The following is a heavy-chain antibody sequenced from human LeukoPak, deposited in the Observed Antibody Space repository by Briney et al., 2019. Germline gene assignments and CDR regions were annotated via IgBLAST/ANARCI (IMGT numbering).Heavy chain of an antibody. CDR2: IYSSGRT. J-gene: IGHJ5*02. Sequence: SDTLSLTCTVSGGSINSFYWSWIRQPAGKGLEWIGRIYSSGRTNYNPSFTGRVTLSVDASKSQFSLKLTSVTAADTAVYFCARGGNWFDPWGQGTLVSVSS. V-gene: IGHV4-4*07. CDR3: ARGGNWFDP. CDR1: GGSINSFY. D-gene: IGHD3-10*01.